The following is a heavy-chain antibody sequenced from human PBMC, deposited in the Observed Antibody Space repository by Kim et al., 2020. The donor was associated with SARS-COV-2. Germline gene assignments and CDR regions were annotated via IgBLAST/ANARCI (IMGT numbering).Heavy chain of an antibody. V-gene: IGHV1-18*01. Sequence: ASVKVSCKTSGYAFSTYAINWVRQAPGQGLEWMGWIYPFNGKAYYAQNFQGRVTMTTDTSTSTAYMDVRSLKSADTAVYYCVRTADNWFDPWGQGTLVTVSS. CDR3: VRTADNWFDP. CDR2: IYPFNGKA. J-gene: IGHJ5*02. CDR1: GYAFSTYA.